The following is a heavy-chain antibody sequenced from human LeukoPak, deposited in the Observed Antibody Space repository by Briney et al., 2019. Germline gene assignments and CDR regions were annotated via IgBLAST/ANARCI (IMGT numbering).Heavy chain of an antibody. CDR3: RLSYYYDSSGFYGWDPFDY. D-gene: IGHD3-22*01. CDR2: IYHSEHT. Sequence: SEPLSLTCTVSGYSISSGYYWGWLRQPPGKGLGFIGSIYHSEHTFYNPSLKSRVTISVDTSKNPFSLKLSTVTAADTAVYYCRLSYYYDSSGFYGWDPFDYWGKGTLVTVSS. V-gene: IGHV4-38-2*02. J-gene: IGHJ4*02. CDR1: GYSISSGYY.